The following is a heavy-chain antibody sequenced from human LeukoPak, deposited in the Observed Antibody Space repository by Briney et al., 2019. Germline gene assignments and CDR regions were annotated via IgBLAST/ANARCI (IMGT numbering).Heavy chain of an antibody. CDR1: GFTFSNYA. Sequence: GGSLRLSCAASGFTFSNYAMSWVRQAPGKGLEWVSAVSGRDDSTYYADSVKGRFAISRDNSKNTLYLQMNSLRAEDTAVYYCAKWGDYDILTGYYDSDYWGQGTLVTVSS. CDR3: AKWGDYDILTGYYDSDY. D-gene: IGHD3-9*01. J-gene: IGHJ4*02. CDR2: VSGRDDST. V-gene: IGHV3-23*01.